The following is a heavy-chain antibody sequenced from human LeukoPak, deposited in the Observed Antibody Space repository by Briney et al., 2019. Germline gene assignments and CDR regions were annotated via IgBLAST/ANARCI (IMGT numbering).Heavy chain of an antibody. J-gene: IGHJ4*02. CDR2: IYTSGST. Sequence: SETLSLTCTVSGGSISSGSYSWSWIRQPAGKGLEWIGRIYTSGSTNYNPSLKSRVTISVDTSKNQFSLKLSSVTAADTAVYYCARSLAYCGGDCYPYDYWGQGTLVTVSS. CDR3: ARSLAYCGGDCYPYDY. D-gene: IGHD2-21*01. V-gene: IGHV4-61*02. CDR1: GGSISSGSYS.